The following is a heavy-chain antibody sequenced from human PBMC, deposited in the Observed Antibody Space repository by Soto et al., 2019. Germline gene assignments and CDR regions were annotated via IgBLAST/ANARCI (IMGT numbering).Heavy chain of an antibody. Sequence: GGSLRLSCAASGFTFSNYAMSWVRPAPGKGLEWVSLISATGGGTYYADSVKGRFTISRDNSHNTLYLQVHSLTAEGTAVYYCAKDRRAGGNSAFYFDFWGQGAQVTVSS. V-gene: IGHV3-23*01. J-gene: IGHJ4*02. CDR3: AKDRRAGGNSAFYFDF. CDR2: ISATGGGT. D-gene: IGHD3-16*01. CDR1: GFTFSNYA.